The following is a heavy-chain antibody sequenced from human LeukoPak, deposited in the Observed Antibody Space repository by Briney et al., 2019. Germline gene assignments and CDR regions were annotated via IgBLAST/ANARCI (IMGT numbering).Heavy chain of an antibody. J-gene: IGHJ4*02. D-gene: IGHD3-10*01. CDR1: GFTFDNFS. V-gene: IGHV3-23*01. CDR3: ARELFDFDY. CDR2: ITGSGGST. Sequence: GGSLTLSCPPSGFTFDNFSMTWVRQAQGKGLEWFSEITGSGGSTYYADSVKGRFTTSRDNSKNTVYLQMNSLRAEDTAIYYCARELFDFDYWGQGNLVTVSS.